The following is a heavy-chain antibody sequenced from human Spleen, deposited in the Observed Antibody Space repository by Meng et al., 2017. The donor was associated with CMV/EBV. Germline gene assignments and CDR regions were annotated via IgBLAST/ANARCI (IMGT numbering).Heavy chain of an antibody. CDR2: IKQDGSEK. V-gene: IGHV3-7*03. CDR1: GFTFSSYW. Sequence: GESLKISCAASGFTFSSYWMSWVRQAPGKGLEWVANIKQDGSEKYYVDSVKGRFTISRDNAKNSLYLQMNSLRAEDTAVYYCAREVPPANNYYYGMDVWGQGTTVTVSS. CDR3: AREVPPANNYYYGMDV. J-gene: IGHJ6*02.